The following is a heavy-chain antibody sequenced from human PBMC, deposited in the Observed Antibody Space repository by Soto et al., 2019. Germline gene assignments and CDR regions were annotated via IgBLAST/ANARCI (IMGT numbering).Heavy chain of an antibody. CDR1: GYTFTSFG. D-gene: IGHD5-18*01. CDR2: IRAYNGST. V-gene: IGHV1-18*01. J-gene: IGHJ4*02. CDR3: ASDYRGYSYGPPGY. Sequence: QVQLVQSGAEVKKPGASVKVSCKASGYTFTSFGISWVRQAPGQGLEWMGWIRAYNGSTNYAQKLQGRVTMTTDTSTQRAYMELRSLRYDVTAVDYSASDYRGYSYGPPGYWCQGTLVTVSS.